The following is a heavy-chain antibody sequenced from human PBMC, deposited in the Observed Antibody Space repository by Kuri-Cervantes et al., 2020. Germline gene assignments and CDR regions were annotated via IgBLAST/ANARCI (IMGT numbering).Heavy chain of an antibody. CDR3: ATSWGDYNTLDY. CDR1: GFTFSSYG. V-gene: IGHV3-30*03. J-gene: IGHJ4*02. Sequence: LSLTCAASGFTFSSYGMHWVRQAPGKGLEWVAVISYDGSNKYYADSVKGRFTISRDNSKNTLYLQMNSLRVEDTALCYCATSWGDYNTLDYWGQGTLVTVSS. CDR2: ISYDGSNK. D-gene: IGHD4-17*01.